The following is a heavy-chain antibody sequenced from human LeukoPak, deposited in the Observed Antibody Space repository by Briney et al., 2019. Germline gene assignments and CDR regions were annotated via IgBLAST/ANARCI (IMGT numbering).Heavy chain of an antibody. D-gene: IGHD2-2*01. Sequence: ASVKVSCKASGYTFTSYVFSWVRQAPGQGLEWMGWITAYNGNTNYAQKLQGRVTMTTDTSTSTAYMELRSLRSDDTAVYYCARVRFFRVPAAKPNWFDPWGQGTLVTVSS. V-gene: IGHV1-18*01. CDR3: ARVRFFRVPAAKPNWFDP. J-gene: IGHJ5*02. CDR2: ITAYNGNT. CDR1: GYTFTSYV.